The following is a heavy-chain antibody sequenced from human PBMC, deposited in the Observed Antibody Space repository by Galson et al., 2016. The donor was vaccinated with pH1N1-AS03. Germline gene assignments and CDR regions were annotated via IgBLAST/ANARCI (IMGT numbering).Heavy chain of an antibody. J-gene: IGHJ4*02. Sequence: LSLTCTVSGGSLTNYYWSWIRQPAGRGLESIGRIHSSGNTDYNPSLRTRVTMSKDSSKNQISLNLTSVSASDTAIYYCARGRGSSNLDPVGYWGQGILVTVSS. CDR1: GGSLTNYY. CDR2: IHSSGNT. V-gene: IGHV4-4*07. D-gene: IGHD3-10*01. CDR3: ARGRGSSNLDPVGY.